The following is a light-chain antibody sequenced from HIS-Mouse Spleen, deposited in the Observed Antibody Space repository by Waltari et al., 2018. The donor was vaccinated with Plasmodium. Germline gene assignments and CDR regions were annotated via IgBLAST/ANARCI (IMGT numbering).Light chain of an antibody. CDR2: GAS. CDR3: QQYNNWSFH. CDR1: QSVSNN. V-gene: IGKV3-15*01. Sequence: EIVMTQSPATLSVSPGARATLSCRAMQSVSNNLAWYQQKPGQAPRLLIYGASTRALGIPARLSGSGYGTELPFTISSMQSEDFAVHYWQQYNNWSFHVGPGTKVDIK. J-gene: IGKJ3*01.